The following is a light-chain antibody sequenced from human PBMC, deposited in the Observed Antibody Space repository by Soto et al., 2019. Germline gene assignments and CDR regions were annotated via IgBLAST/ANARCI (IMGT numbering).Light chain of an antibody. CDR2: GVS. J-gene: IGKJ2*01. V-gene: IGKV3-15*01. CDR1: QSISDN. Sequence: EIVMTQSPATLSVSPGERATLSCRASQSISDNLAWYQQRPGQSPRLLIYGVSSMATGIPARFSGSGSGTEFSLTINSLQSEDFAVYYCQQYHNWPPYTFGQGTKLEIK. CDR3: QQYHNWPPYT.